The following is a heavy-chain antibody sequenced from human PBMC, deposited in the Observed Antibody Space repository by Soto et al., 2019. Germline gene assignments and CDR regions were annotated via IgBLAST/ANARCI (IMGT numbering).Heavy chain of an antibody. CDR1: GFTFSSYW. V-gene: IGHV3-74*01. D-gene: IGHD6-19*01. CDR2: INSDGSST. Sequence: GGSLRLSCAASGFTFSSYWMHWVRQAPGKGLVWVSRINSDGSSTSYADSVKGRFTISRDNAKNTLYLQMNSLRAEDTAVYYCARDLAYSSGWYEDEPYSYYYGMDVWGQGTTVTVSS. J-gene: IGHJ6*02. CDR3: ARDLAYSSGWYEDEPYSYYYGMDV.